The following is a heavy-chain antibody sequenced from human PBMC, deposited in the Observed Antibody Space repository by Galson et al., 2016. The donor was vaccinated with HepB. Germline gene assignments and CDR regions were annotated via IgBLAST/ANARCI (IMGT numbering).Heavy chain of an antibody. V-gene: IGHV3-48*03. CDR2: ISSSGGTI. CDR3: ARDSGGLWEPH. Sequence: SLRLSCAASGFTFSSSEMNWVRQAPGKGLEWVSYISSSGGTIYYADSVKGRFTISRDNAKNSLYLQMNSLRAEDTAVYYCARDSGGLWEPHWGQGTLVTVSS. CDR1: GFTFSSSE. D-gene: IGHD1-26*01. J-gene: IGHJ4*02.